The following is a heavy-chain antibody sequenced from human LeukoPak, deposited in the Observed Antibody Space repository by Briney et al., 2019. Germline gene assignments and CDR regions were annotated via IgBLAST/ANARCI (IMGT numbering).Heavy chain of an antibody. D-gene: IGHD6-13*01. J-gene: IGHJ1*01. CDR1: GGSISSSSYY. Sequence: SETLSLTCTVSGGSISSSSYYWGWIRQPPGKGLEWIGSIYYSGSTYYNPSLKSRVTISVDTSRNQFSLKLSSVTAADTAVYYCASRDIAAAGTGEYFQHWGQGTLVTVSS. CDR2: IYYSGST. CDR3: ASRDIAAAGTGEYFQH. V-gene: IGHV4-39*01.